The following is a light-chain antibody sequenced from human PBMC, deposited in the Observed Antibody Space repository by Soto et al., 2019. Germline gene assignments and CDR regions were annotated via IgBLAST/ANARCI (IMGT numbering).Light chain of an antibody. CDR1: NIGSKS. V-gene: IGLV3-21*01. CDR3: QVWDTSNDHHV. J-gene: IGLJ1*01. CDR2: YDS. Sequence: SYELTQSPSVSVAPGQTATSTRGGNNIGSKSVNWYQHKAGQAPVLVMSYDSDRPSGIPERFSGSNSGNTATLTLSRVESGDEADYYCQVWDTSNDHHVFGSGTKVTVL.